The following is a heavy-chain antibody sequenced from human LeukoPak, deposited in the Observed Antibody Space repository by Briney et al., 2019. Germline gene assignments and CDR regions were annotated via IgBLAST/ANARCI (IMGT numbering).Heavy chain of an antibody. CDR1: GYTFTSYD. V-gene: IGHV1-8*01. CDR2: MNPNSSNT. CDR3: ARVLLRSGYYKT. D-gene: IGHD3-3*01. Sequence: ASVKVSCKASGYTFTSYDINWVRQATGQGLEWMGWMNPNSSNTGYAQKFQGRVTMTRNTSISTAYMELSSLRSEDTAVYYCARVLLRSGYYKTWGQGTLVTVSS. J-gene: IGHJ5*02.